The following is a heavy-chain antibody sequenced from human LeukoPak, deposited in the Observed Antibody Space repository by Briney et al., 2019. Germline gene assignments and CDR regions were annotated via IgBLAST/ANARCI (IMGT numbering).Heavy chain of an antibody. J-gene: IGHJ4*02. CDR3: ARDSRSAFGN. CDR1: GFTFSDFY. CDR2: ISRGGSTT. V-gene: IGHV3-11*01. Sequence: GGSLRLSCAASGFTFSDFYMNWIRQAPGKELEWVSYISRGGSTTYYADSVKGRFTISRDNAKNSLYLQMNSLRAEDTAVYYCARDSRSAFGNWGQGALVTVSS.